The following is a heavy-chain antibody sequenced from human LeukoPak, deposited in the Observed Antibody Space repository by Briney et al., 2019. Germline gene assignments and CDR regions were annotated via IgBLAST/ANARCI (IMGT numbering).Heavy chain of an antibody. V-gene: IGHV3-33*01. CDR1: GFXFSSYG. CDR2: IWYDGSNK. CDR3: ARDSYGMDV. Sequence: GGSLRLSCAASGFXFSSYGIHWVRQAPGKGLEWVAVIWYDGSNKYYADSVKGRFTISRDNSKNTLYLQMNSLRAEDTAVYYCARDSYGMDVWGQGTTVTVSS. J-gene: IGHJ6*02.